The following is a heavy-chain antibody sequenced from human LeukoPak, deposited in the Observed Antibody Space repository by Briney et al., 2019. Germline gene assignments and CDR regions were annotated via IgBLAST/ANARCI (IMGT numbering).Heavy chain of an antibody. CDR3: AKDSNGWYQRGSNYFDY. Sequence: PGGSLRLSCAASGFTFDDYAMHWVRQAPGKGLEWVSGISWNSGSIGYADSVKGRFTISRDNSKNTLYLQMNSLRAEDTAEYYCAKDSNGWYQRGSNYFDYWGQGTLVTVSS. J-gene: IGHJ4*02. D-gene: IGHD6-19*01. V-gene: IGHV3-9*01. CDR2: ISWNSGSI. CDR1: GFTFDDYA.